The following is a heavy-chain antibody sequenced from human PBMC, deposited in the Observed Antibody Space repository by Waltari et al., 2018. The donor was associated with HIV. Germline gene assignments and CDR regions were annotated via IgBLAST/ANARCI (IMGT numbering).Heavy chain of an antibody. CDR2: IYHSGSLF. Sequence: QVQLQESGPGLVKPSETLSLTCTVSGYSIRSGFFWGWIRQPPGRGLEWIGIIYHSGSLFYYNPSLKSRVTISLDTPKNQFSLNLNSVTAADTALYYCARSFHYASSGDGFDIWGQGTMVTVSS. J-gene: IGHJ3*02. D-gene: IGHD3-22*01. V-gene: IGHV4-38-2*02. CDR1: GYSIRSGFF. CDR3: ARSFHYASSGDGFDI.